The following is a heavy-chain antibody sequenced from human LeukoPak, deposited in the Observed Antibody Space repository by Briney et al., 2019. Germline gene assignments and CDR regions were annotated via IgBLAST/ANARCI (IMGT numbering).Heavy chain of an antibody. CDR2: IKEDGSEK. CDR3: ARDLRAGGTWSYGVYFDL. J-gene: IGHJ2*01. Sequence: GTLRLSCAASGFTFSSYGMSWVRQAPGRGLEWVANIKEDGSEKNYVDSVKGRFTISRDNAKNSVYLLLNSLTPEDTAVYYCARDLRAGGTWSYGVYFDLWGRGTLVTVSS. V-gene: IGHV3-7*01. CDR1: GFTFSSYG. D-gene: IGHD4-17*01.